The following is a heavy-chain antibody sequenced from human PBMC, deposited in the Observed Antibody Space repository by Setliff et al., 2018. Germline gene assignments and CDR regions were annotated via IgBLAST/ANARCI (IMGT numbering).Heavy chain of an antibody. CDR2: IKSKTDGGTT. D-gene: IGHD2-15*01. CDR1: GFTFSNAW. J-gene: IGHJ6*02. V-gene: IGHV3-15*01. Sequence: PGGSLRLSCAASGFTFSNAWLSWVRQPPGKGLEWVGHIKSKTDGGTTDYAAPVKGRFTISRDDSKNTLYLQMNSLNTEDTAVYYCTTDKCCGAPVYFYYGMDVWGQGTTVTVSS. CDR3: TTDKCCGAPVYFYYGMDV.